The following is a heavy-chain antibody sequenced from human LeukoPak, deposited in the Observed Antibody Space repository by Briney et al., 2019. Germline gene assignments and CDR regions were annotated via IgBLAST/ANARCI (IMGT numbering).Heavy chain of an antibody. J-gene: IGHJ4*02. V-gene: IGHV1-46*01. CDR2: INPSGGRT. CDR1: GYIFTSYY. CDR3: ARVPGGLPRDPYYYDY. D-gene: IGHD3-16*01. Sequence: ASVKVSCKASGYIFTSYYLHWVRQAPGQGLEWMGIINPSGGRTTSAQIFQGRVTMTRDTSTSTVYMELRSLTSEDTAVYYCARVPGGLPRDPYYYDYWGQGTLVTVSS.